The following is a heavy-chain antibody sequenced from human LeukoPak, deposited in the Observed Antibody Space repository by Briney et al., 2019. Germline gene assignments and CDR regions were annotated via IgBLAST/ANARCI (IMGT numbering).Heavy chain of an antibody. CDR1: GFTVSRYY. J-gene: IGHJ4*02. V-gene: IGHV3-66*01. Sequence: GGSLRLSCAVSGFTVSRYYMSWVRQAPGTGLEWVSIIYSGDNTYYADSVKGRFTISRDNSKNTLYLQMNSLRVEDTAVYYCARDRGSGYDPGYFDYWGQGTLVTVSS. CDR3: ARDRGSGYDPGYFDY. D-gene: IGHD5-12*01. CDR2: IYSGDNT.